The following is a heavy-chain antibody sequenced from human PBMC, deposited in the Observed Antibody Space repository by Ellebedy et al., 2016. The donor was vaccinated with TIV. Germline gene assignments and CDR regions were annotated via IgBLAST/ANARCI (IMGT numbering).Heavy chain of an antibody. CDR2: IYYSGST. CDR1: GGPISSYY. D-gene: IGHD6-19*01. J-gene: IGHJ5*02. Sequence: MPSETLSLTCTVPGGPISSYYWSWIRQPPGKGLEWIGYIYYSGSTNYNPSLKSRVTISVDTSKNQFSLKLSSVTAADTAVYYCARREYSSALFDPWGQGTLVTVSS. CDR3: ARREYSSALFDP. V-gene: IGHV4-59*08.